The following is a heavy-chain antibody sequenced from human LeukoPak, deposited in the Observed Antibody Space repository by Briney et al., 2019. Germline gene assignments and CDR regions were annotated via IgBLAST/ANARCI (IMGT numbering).Heavy chain of an antibody. J-gene: IGHJ5*02. CDR1: GFTFSSYS. CDR3: ARGPGYGYGYCP. Sequence: PGGSLRLSCAASGFTFSSYSMNWVRQAPGEGLEWVSSISSSSSYIYYADSVKGRFTISRDNAKNSLYLQMNSLRAEDTAVYYCARGPGYGYGYCPWGQGTLVTVSS. V-gene: IGHV3-21*01. D-gene: IGHD5-18*01. CDR2: ISSSSSYI.